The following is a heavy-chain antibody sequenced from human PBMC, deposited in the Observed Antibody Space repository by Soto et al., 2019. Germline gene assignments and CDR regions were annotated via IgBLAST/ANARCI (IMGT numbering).Heavy chain of an antibody. Sequence: GGSLRLSCVASGFNLNTYGIYWVRQAPGKGLQWVAQILYDGSKKHYADSVRGRFTISRDNAKNSLYLQMNSLRAEDTAVYYCARRGWFDPWGQGTLVTVSS. CDR3: ARRGWFDP. CDR1: GFNLNTYG. V-gene: IGHV3-30*03. J-gene: IGHJ5*02. D-gene: IGHD3-10*01. CDR2: ILYDGSKK.